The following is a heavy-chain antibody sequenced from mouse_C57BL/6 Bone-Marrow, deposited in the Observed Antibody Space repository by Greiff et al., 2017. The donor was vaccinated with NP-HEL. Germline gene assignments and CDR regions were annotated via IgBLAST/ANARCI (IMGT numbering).Heavy chain of an antibody. CDR3: ARIYYGGS. J-gene: IGHJ3*01. Sequence: VHVKQSVAELVRPGASVKLSCTASGFTIKNTYMHWVKQRPEQGLEWIGRIDPANGNTKYAPKFQGKATVTADTSSNTAYLQLSSLTSEDTAIYYCARIYYGGSGGQGTLVTVSA. V-gene: IGHV14-3*01. D-gene: IGHD1-1*01. CDR2: IDPANGNT. CDR1: GFTIKNTY.